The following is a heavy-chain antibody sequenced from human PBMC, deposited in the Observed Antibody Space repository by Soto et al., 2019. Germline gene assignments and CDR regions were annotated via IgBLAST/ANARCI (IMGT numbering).Heavy chain of an antibody. V-gene: IGHV3-30*18. CDR3: AKEGGLSGSYYISSSYYLDY. CDR2: ISYDGSNT. CDR1: GFTFSSYG. J-gene: IGHJ4*02. D-gene: IGHD1-26*01. Sequence: QVQLVESGGGVVQPGRSLRLSCVASGFTFSSYGMHWVRQAPGKGLEWVAIISYDGSNTYYADSVKCRFTISRDNSKNTLYLQMNSLRAEDTSVYYCAKEGGLSGSYYISSSYYLDYWGQGTLVTVSS.